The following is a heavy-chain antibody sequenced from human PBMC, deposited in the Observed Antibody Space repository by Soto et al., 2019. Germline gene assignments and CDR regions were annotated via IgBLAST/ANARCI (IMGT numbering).Heavy chain of an antibody. CDR1: GDSITSNSYF. CDR3: ARHFSVDYFDY. V-gene: IGHV4-39*01. Sequence: SETLSLTCTVSGDSITSNSYFWAWIRQPPGKGLEWIGIIYYSGTTYYNPSLKSRVTISVDRSKNQFSLKLRSVTAADTAVYYCARHFSVDYFDYWGQGALVTVS. J-gene: IGHJ4*02. CDR2: IYYSGTT.